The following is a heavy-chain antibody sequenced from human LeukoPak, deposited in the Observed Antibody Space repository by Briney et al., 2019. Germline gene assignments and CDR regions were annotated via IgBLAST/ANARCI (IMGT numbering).Heavy chain of an antibody. J-gene: IGHJ4*02. V-gene: IGHV3-15*01. CDR2: IKSKTDGGTT. CDR3: TTDHHDSSGYYYGYVDY. CDR1: GFTFSNYA. Sequence: PGGSLRLSCLASGFTFSNYAMSWVRQAPGKGLEWVGRIKSKTDGGTTDYAAPVKGRFTISRDDSKNTLYLQMNSLKTEDTAVYYCTTDHHDSSGYYYGYVDYWGQGTLVTVSS. D-gene: IGHD3-22*01.